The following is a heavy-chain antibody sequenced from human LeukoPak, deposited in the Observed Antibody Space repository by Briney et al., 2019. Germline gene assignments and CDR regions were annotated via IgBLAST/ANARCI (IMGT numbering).Heavy chain of an antibody. D-gene: IGHD3-16*01. CDR3: AREDGGARPLDY. CDR2: IHASGTT. J-gene: IGHJ4*02. Sequence: PSETLSLTCTVSGGSISSYFWTWIRQPAGKGLEWIGRIHASGTTNYNPPLKSRVTMSVDTSKNQFSLNVTSLTAADTAVYYCAREDGGARPLDYWGQGTLVTVSS. V-gene: IGHV4-4*07. CDR1: GGSISSYF.